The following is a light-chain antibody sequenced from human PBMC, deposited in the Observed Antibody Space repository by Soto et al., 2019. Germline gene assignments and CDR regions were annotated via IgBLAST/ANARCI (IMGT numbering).Light chain of an antibody. Sequence: EIVMTQSPATLSVSPGERATLSCRASQSVSSNLAWYQQKPGQAPRLLISGASNRATGIPDRFSGSGSGTDFTLTISSLEPEDFAVYYCQQRSKWPPEVTFGQGTRLEIK. J-gene: IGKJ5*01. CDR2: GAS. V-gene: IGKV3-11*01. CDR3: QQRSKWPPEVT. CDR1: QSVSSN.